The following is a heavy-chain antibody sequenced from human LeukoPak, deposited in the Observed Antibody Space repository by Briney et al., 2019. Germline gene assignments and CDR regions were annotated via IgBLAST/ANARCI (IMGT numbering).Heavy chain of an antibody. CDR1: GFTFKTYA. J-gene: IGHJ4*02. D-gene: IGHD3-10*01. V-gene: IGHV3-23*01. CDR2: IRSSGDST. Sequence: GGPLRLSCAASGFTFKTYAMSWVRQAPGKGLEWVSGIRSSGDSTYYADSVKGRFTISRDNSRNTLYLQMNSLSAEDTAVYYCAKEVRESAWFYFDYWGQGTLATVSS. CDR3: AKEVRESAWFYFDY.